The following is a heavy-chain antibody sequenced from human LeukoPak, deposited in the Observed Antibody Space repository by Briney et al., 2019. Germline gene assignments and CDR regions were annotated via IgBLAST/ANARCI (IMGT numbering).Heavy chain of an antibody. CDR2: MNPNSGNT. CDR3: ARGLSQLLWFGELSWFDP. CDR1: GYTFTGYY. J-gene: IGHJ5*02. V-gene: IGHV1-8*02. D-gene: IGHD3-10*01. Sequence: ASVKVSCKASGYTFTGYYMHWVRQATGQGLEWMGWMNPNSGNTGYAQKFQGRVTMTRNTSISTAYMELSSLRSEDTAVYYCARGLSQLLWFGELSWFDPWGQGTLVTVSS.